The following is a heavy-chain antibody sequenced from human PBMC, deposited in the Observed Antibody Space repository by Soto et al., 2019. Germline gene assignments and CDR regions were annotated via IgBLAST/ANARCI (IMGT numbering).Heavy chain of an antibody. Sequence: SDTLSLTCVVFGGSISSTKWWSWVRQPPGKGLEWIGEIFHGGDTNYNPSLKSRVTISVDKSKNQFSLNLSSVTAADTAVYYCASTDSGWPTFEANWGQGTQVPLSS. CDR3: ASTDSGWPTFEAN. D-gene: IGHD6-25*01. CDR1: GGSISSTKW. J-gene: IGHJ4*02. V-gene: IGHV4-4*02. CDR2: IFHGGDT.